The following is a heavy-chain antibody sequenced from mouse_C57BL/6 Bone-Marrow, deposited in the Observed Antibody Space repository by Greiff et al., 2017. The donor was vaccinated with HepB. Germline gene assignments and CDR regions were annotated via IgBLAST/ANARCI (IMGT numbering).Heavy chain of an antibody. CDR2: IYPSDSET. J-gene: IGHJ1*03. V-gene: IGHV1-61*01. Sequence: VKLQQPGAELVRPGSSVKLSCKASGYTFTSYWMDWVKQRPGQGLEWIGNIYPSDSETHYNQKFKDKATLTVDKSSSTAYMQLSSLTSEDSAVYYCAKSLHYYGRPDWYFDVWGTGTTVTVSS. CDR1: GYTFTSYW. D-gene: IGHD1-1*01. CDR3: AKSLHYYGRPDWYFDV.